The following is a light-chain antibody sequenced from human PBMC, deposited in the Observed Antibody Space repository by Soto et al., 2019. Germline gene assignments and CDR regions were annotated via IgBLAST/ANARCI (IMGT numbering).Light chain of an antibody. V-gene: IGLV2-14*03. CDR1: SSDIGGYNY. CDR2: DVS. CDR3: SSYRSGSTVL. J-gene: IGLJ2*01. Sequence: QSALTQPASVSGSPGQSITISCTGTSSDIGGYNYVSWFQQHPGKAPKLMIYDVSHRPSGVSDRFSGSKSDNTASLTISGLQAEDEADYYCSSYRSGSTVLFGGGTKLTVL.